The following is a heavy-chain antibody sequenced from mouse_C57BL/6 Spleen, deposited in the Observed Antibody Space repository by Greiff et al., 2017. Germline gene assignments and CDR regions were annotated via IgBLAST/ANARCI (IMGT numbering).Heavy chain of an antibody. J-gene: IGHJ4*01. CDR2: ISDGGSYT. Sequence: DVKLVESGGGLVKPGGSLKLSCAASGFTFSSYAMSWVRQTPEKRLEWVATISDGGSYTYYPDNVKGRFTISRDNAKNNLYLQMSHLKSEDTAMYYCARGLLWQLRGDYAMDYWGQGTSVTVSS. CDR1: GFTFSSYA. CDR3: ARGLLWQLRGDYAMDY. V-gene: IGHV5-4*03. D-gene: IGHD2-1*01.